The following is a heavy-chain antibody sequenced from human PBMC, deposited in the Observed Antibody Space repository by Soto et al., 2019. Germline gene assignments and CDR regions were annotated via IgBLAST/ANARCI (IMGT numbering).Heavy chain of an antibody. D-gene: IGHD3-10*01. CDR3: AKAPRGSGRVYYFDY. CDR2: INQDGSQE. CDR1: GFSFSSYW. V-gene: IGHV3-7*05. Sequence: EVQLVESGGGLVQPGGSLRLSCAASGFSFSSYWMSWVRQAPGQGLEWVANINQDGSQEYYVDSVKGRFTISRDNAKNSLYLQMNSLRDEDTAVYYCAKAPRGSGRVYYFDYWGQGTLITVSS. J-gene: IGHJ4*02.